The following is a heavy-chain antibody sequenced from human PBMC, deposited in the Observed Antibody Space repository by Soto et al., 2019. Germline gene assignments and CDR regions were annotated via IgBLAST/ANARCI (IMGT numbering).Heavy chain of an antibody. CDR2: IRSKAYGETT. Sequence: PGGSLRLSCTGSGFTFGDYAVSWFRQAPGKGLECVGFIRSKAYGETTDYAASVKGRFTISRDDSKTTAYLQMNSLKTEDTAIYYCSRGFYANTAYPRFDFWGQGTLVTVSS. D-gene: IGHD2-21*01. CDR3: SRGFYANTAYPRFDF. V-gene: IGHV3-49*03. J-gene: IGHJ4*02. CDR1: GFTFGDYA.